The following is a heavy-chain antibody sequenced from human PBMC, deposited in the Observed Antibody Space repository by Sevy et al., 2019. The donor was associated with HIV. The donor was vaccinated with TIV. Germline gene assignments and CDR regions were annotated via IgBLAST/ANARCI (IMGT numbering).Heavy chain of an antibody. CDR1: GFTFSNYW. D-gene: IGHD2-2*01. J-gene: IGHJ6*02. CDR3: ARDCSSTTCLWGLDV. Sequence: GGSLRLSCAASGFTFSNYWMTWVRQAPVKGLEWVANVKVDGSEKHYVDSVKGRFTISRDNAKNSLYLQMNSLRAEDTAVYHCARDCSSTTCLWGLDVWGQGTTVTVSS. V-gene: IGHV3-7*03. CDR2: VKVDGSEK.